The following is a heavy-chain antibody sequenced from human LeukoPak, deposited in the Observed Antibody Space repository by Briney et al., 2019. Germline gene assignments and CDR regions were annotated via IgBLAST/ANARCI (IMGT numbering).Heavy chain of an antibody. CDR3: ARGTLGYCSSTSCPPQHYYNYGMDV. J-gene: IGHJ6*02. V-gene: IGHV1-69*13. Sequence: SVKVSCKASGGTFSSYAISWVRQAPGQGLEWMGGIIPIFGTANYAQKFQGRVTITADESTSTAYMELSSLRSEDTAVYYCARGTLGYCSSTSCPPQHYYNYGMDVWGQGTTVTVSS. D-gene: IGHD2-2*01. CDR2: IIPIFGTA. CDR1: GGTFSSYA.